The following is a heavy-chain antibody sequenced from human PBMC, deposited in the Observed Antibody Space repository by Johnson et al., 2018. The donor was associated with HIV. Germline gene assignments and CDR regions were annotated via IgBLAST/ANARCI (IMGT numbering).Heavy chain of an antibody. J-gene: IGHJ3*02. Sequence: QVQVLESGGGVVQPGRSPRLSCAASGFTFSSYGMHWVRQAPGKGLEWVAVISYDGSNKYYADSVKGRFTISRDNSKNTLYLQMDSLRVEDTAVYYCAGGGAAAGTWDAFDMWGRGTLVTVSS. CDR1: GFTFSSYG. D-gene: IGHD6-13*01. CDR3: AGGGAAAGTWDAFDM. CDR2: ISYDGSNK. V-gene: IGHV3-30*03.